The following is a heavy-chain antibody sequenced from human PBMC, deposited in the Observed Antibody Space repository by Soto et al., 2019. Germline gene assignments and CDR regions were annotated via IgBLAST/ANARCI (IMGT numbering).Heavy chain of an antibody. Sequence: QVQLVESGGGVVQPGKSLRLSCEASGFTFSLHGMHWVRQAPGKGLEWVAVIAYDGSNENYADSVKGRFTISRDNSKNMLFLQMDRLKPEDTAFYYCAKDYGESSRWFWFFDLWGRGSLVSVTS. CDR1: GFTFSLHG. CDR3: AKDYGESSRWFWFFDL. V-gene: IGHV3-30*18. D-gene: IGHD6-13*01. CDR2: IAYDGSNE. J-gene: IGHJ2*01.